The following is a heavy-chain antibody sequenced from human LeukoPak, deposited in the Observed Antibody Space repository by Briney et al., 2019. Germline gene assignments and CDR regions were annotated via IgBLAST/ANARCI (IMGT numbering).Heavy chain of an antibody. CDR1: GVSISGYY. Sequence: SESLSLTCTVSGVSISGYYWSWIRQPPGKGLEWIGYIYYSGSTNYNPSLKSRVTISVDTSKNQFSLKLSSVTAADTAVYYCARHGCSSASCYIHWFDPWGQGTLVTVSS. CDR2: IYYSGST. J-gene: IGHJ5*02. V-gene: IGHV4-59*08. CDR3: ARHGCSSASCYIHWFDP. D-gene: IGHD2-2*02.